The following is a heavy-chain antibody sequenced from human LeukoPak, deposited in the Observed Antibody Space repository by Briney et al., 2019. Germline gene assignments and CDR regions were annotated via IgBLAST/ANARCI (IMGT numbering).Heavy chain of an antibody. V-gene: IGHV4-38-2*02. Sequence: PSETLSLTCTVSGYSLSSGYYWGWIRQPPGKGLEWIGSIYYSGSTYYNPSLKSRVTISVDTSKNQFSLKLSSVTAADTAVYYCARDPRLDAFDIWGQGTMLTVSS. CDR3: ARDPRLDAFDI. J-gene: IGHJ3*02. CDR1: GYSLSSGYY. CDR2: IYYSGST.